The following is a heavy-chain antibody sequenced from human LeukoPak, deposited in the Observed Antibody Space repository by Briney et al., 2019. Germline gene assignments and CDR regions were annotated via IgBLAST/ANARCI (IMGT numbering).Heavy chain of an antibody. CDR3: ARGAGGYDSPAYYYYYMDV. V-gene: IGHV4-34*01. CDR1: GGSFSGYY. J-gene: IGHJ6*03. Sequence: SATLSLTCAVYGGSFSGYYWSWIRQPPGKGLEWIGEINHSGSTNYNPSLKSRVTISVDTSKNQFSLKLSSVTAADTAVYYCARGAGGYDSPAYYYYYMDVWGKGTTVTVSS. D-gene: IGHD3-3*01. CDR2: INHSGST.